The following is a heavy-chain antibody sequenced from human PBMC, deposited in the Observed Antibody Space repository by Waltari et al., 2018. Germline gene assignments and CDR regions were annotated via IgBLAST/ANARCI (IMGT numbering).Heavy chain of an antibody. CDR2: IYYSGST. CDR1: GGSISSYY. CDR3: AREGVTRFDY. D-gene: IGHD2-21*02. V-gene: IGHV4-59*01. Sequence: QVQPQESGPGLVKPSETLSLTCTVSGGSISSYYWSWIRQPPGKGLEWIGYIYYSGSTNYNPSLKSRVTISVDTSKNQFSLKLSSVTAADTAVYYCAREGVTRFDYWGQGTLVTVSS. J-gene: IGHJ4*02.